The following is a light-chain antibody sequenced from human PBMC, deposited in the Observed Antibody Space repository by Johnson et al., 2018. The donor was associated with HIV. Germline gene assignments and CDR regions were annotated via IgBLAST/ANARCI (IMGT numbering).Light chain of an antibody. CDR3: GTWDSSLSAYV. V-gene: IGLV1-51*02. CDR1: SSNIGNNY. J-gene: IGLJ1*01. Sequence: QSVLTQPPSVSAAPGQKATISCSGSSSNIGNNYVSWYKQFPGTAPKLLMYENNKRPSGIPDRFSGSKSGTSATLGITGLQTGDEADYYCGTWDSSLSAYVFGTGTKVTVL. CDR2: ENN.